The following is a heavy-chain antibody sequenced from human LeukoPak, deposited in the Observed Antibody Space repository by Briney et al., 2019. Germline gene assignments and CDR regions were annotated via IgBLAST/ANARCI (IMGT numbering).Heavy chain of an antibody. CDR2: IWYGGSNK. Sequence: GGSLRLSCAASGFTFSSYAMSWVRQAPGKGLEWVAVIWYGGSNKHYADSVQGRFTISRDNSKNTVDLQMNSLRAEDTAVYYCAREGVPGDYYGMDVWGQGTTVTVSS. J-gene: IGHJ6*02. D-gene: IGHD3-10*01. V-gene: IGHV3-33*08. CDR3: AREGVPGDYYGMDV. CDR1: GFTFSSYA.